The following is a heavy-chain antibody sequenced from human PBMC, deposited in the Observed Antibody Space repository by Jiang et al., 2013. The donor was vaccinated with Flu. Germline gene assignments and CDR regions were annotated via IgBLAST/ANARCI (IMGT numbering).Heavy chain of an antibody. CDR2: IYHSGST. J-gene: IGHJ4*02. Sequence: GPGLVKPSGTLSLTCAVSGGSISSSNWWSWVRQPPGKGLEWIGEIYHSGSTNYNPSLKSRVTISVDKSKNQFSLKLSSVTAADTAVYYCARINLLEYSGSYYGNYFDYWGQGTLVTVSS. CDR1: GGSISSSNW. D-gene: IGHD1-26*01. V-gene: IGHV4-4*02. CDR3: ARINLLEYSGSYYGNYFDY.